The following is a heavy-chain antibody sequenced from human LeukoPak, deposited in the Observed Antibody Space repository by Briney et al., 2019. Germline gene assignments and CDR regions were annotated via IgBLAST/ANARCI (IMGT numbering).Heavy chain of an antibody. Sequence: GGSLRLSRAASGFTLSSYSMNWVRQAPGKGLEWVSHISSSSSTIYYADSVKGRFTISRDNAKNSLYLQMNSLRAEDTAVYYCATHSGTPGGGDTFDIWGQGAMVTVSS. CDR1: GFTLSSYS. CDR2: ISSSSSTI. J-gene: IGHJ3*02. D-gene: IGHD3-10*01. V-gene: IGHV3-48*01. CDR3: ATHSGTPGGGDTFDI.